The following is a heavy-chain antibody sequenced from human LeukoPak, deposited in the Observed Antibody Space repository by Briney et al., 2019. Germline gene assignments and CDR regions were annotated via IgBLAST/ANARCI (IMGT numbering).Heavy chain of an antibody. CDR2: ISGSGGST. Sequence: GGSLRLSCAASGFTFSTYGMTWVRQAPRKGLEWISGISGSGGSTYYADSVKGRFTISRDNSKNTLYLQMNSLRAEDTAVYYCARDQGVAVAGTVDYWGQGTLVAVSS. D-gene: IGHD6-19*01. J-gene: IGHJ4*02. CDR3: ARDQGVAVAGTVDY. V-gene: IGHV3-23*01. CDR1: GFTFSTYG.